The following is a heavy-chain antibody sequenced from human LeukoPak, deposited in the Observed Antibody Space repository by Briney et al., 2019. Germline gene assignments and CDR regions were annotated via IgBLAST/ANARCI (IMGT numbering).Heavy chain of an antibody. J-gene: IGHJ4*02. V-gene: IGHV1-8*01. CDR2: MSPKNGNT. D-gene: IGHD7-27*01. Sequence: ASVKVSCKASRYTFTSYDFNWVRQATGQGLEWMGWMSPKNGNTGYAQKFQGRVSITMDTSISTAYMELSSLRSEDTAVYYCARGPPNWGFDYWGLGTLVTVSS. CDR1: RYTFTSYD. CDR3: ARGPPNWGFDY.